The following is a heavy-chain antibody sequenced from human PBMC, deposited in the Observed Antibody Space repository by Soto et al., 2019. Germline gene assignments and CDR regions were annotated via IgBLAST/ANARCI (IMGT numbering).Heavy chain of an antibody. CDR3: ARDSSSSEDYYYYGMDV. Sequence: PGGSLRLSCAASGFTFSSYWMSWVRQAPGKGLEWVANIKQDGSEKYYVDSVKGRFTISRDNAKNSLYLQMSSLRAEDTAVYYCARDSSSSEDYYYYGMDVWGQGTTVTVSS. D-gene: IGHD6-6*01. V-gene: IGHV3-7*01. CDR2: IKQDGSEK. CDR1: GFTFSSYW. J-gene: IGHJ6*02.